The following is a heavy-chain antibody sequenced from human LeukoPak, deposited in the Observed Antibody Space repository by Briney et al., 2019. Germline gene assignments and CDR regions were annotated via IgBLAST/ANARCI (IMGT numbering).Heavy chain of an antibody. J-gene: IGHJ6*02. Sequence: GESLKISCKGSGCSFTSYWIGWVRQMPGKGLEWMGLIYPGDSDTKYSPPFQGQVTISADKSISTAYLQWSSLKASDTAMYFCARHWDYGDYVGYYYGMDVWGQGTTVTVSS. D-gene: IGHD4-17*01. CDR3: ARHWDYGDYVGYYYGMDV. CDR1: GCSFTSYW. CDR2: IYPGDSDT. V-gene: IGHV5-51*01.